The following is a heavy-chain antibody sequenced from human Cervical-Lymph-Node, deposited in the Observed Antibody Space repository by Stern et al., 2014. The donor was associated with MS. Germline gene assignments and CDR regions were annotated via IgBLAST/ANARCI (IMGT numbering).Heavy chain of an antibody. CDR1: GGTISSYT. Sequence: VQLVESGAEVKKPGSSVKVSCKASGGTISSYTISWVRQAPGQGLEWMGGIIPIFRTPNYAQKFQGRVTITADESTSTAYMELSSLRSEDTAVYYCARDRMSIAAAGTSWFDPWGQGTLVTVSS. D-gene: IGHD6-13*01. CDR3: ARDRMSIAAAGTSWFDP. CDR2: IIPIFRTP. V-gene: IGHV1-69*01. J-gene: IGHJ5*02.